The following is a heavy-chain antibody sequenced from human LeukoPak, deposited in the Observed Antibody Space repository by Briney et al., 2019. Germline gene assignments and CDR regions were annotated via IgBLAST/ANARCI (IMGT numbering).Heavy chain of an antibody. D-gene: IGHD2-15*01. CDR3: ARKCTDGSCYSH. Sequence: SETLSLTCTVSGGSISSSSYYWGWIRQAPGKGLEWIGYIYYSGSTNCNPSLKSRVTMSVDTSKNQFSLKLSSVIDADTAMYYCARKCTDGSCYSHWGQGTLVTVSS. V-gene: IGHV4-61*05. J-gene: IGHJ4*02. CDR1: GGSISSSSYY. CDR2: IYYSGST.